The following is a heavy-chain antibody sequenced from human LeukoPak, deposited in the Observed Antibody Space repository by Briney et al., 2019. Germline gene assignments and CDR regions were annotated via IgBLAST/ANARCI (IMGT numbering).Heavy chain of an antibody. CDR2: LDPEDGET. V-gene: IGHV1-24*01. D-gene: IGHD3-9*01. CDR1: GYTLTELS. Sequence: ASVKVSCKVSGYTLTELSMHWVRQAPGKGLEWMGGLDPEDGETIYAQKFQGRVTMTEDTSTDTAYMELSSLRSEDTAVYYCATTSRYFDWLLPFDYWGQGTLVTVSS. CDR3: ATTSRYFDWLLPFDY. J-gene: IGHJ4*02.